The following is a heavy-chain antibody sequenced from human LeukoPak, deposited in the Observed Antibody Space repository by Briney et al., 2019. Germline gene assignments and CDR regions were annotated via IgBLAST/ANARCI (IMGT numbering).Heavy chain of an antibody. J-gene: IGHJ5*02. D-gene: IGHD3-3*01. CDR2: INWEGGST. Sequence: GGSLRLSCEVSGFTFDHYGMNWVRQRPGKGLEWVPDINWEGGSTSYAASVRGRFTVSRDNARNLLYLQMTSLSVEDTALYYCARRKDMADLGSAYYTLDHWGQGTVVTVS. CDR3: ARRKDMADLGSAYYTLDH. V-gene: IGHV3-20*04. CDR1: GFTFDHYG.